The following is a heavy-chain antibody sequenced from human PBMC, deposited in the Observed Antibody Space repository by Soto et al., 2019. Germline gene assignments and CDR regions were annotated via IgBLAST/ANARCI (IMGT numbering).Heavy chain of an antibody. Sequence: GSLRLSCAASGFSFSNYEMNWVRQAPGKGLEWVAYISSGGDTIHYADSVRGRFTVSRDNARNSLSLQMNTLRVEDTDLYYCARDRAAGGYWGQGTLVTVSS. J-gene: IGHJ4*02. D-gene: IGHD6-13*01. CDR3: ARDRAAGGY. CDR1: GFSFSNYE. V-gene: IGHV3-48*03. CDR2: ISSGGDTI.